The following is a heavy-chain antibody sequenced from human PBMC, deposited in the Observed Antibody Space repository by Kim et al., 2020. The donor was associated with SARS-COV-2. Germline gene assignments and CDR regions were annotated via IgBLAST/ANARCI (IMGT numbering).Heavy chain of an antibody. CDR2: MWYDGSNK. Sequence: GGSLRLSCAASGFTFSSYAMHWVRQAPGKGLEWVAVMWYDGSNKYYADSVKGRFTISRDNSKNTLYLQMNSLRAEDTAVYYCAKDQEGSGSYYNVYYYYYGMDVWGQGTTVTVSS. CDR1: GFTFSSYA. J-gene: IGHJ6*02. V-gene: IGHV3-33*06. D-gene: IGHD3-10*01. CDR3: AKDQEGSGSYYNVYYYYYGMDV.